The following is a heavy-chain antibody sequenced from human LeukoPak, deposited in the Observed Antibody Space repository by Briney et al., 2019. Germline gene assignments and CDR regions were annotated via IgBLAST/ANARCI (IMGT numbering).Heavy chain of an antibody. J-gene: IGHJ4*02. CDR3: ARDGGHYDILTGYFDTGNHFDY. CDR1: GFTFSSYG. V-gene: IGHV3-33*01. CDR2: IWYDGSNK. D-gene: IGHD3-9*01. Sequence: GGSLRLSCAASGFTFSSYGMHWVRQAPGKGLEWVAVIWYDGSNKYYADSVKGRFTISGDNSKNTLYLQMNSLRAEDTAVYYCARDGGHYDILTGYFDTGNHFDYWGQGTLVTVSS.